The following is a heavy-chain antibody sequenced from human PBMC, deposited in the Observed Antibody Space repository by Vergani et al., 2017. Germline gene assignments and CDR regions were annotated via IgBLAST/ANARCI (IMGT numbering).Heavy chain of an antibody. CDR1: GYTFTSYA. Sequence: QVQLLQSGAEVKKPGASVKVSCKASGYTFTSYAMHWVRQAPGQRLEWMGWINTGNGNTKYSQKFQGRVTITRDTSASTAYMELSSLRSEDTAVYYCARLGVPAATPHYYYYYYMDVWGKGTTVTVSS. V-gene: IGHV1-3*04. J-gene: IGHJ6*03. CDR2: INTGNGNT. CDR3: ARLGVPAATPHYYYYYYMDV. D-gene: IGHD2-2*01.